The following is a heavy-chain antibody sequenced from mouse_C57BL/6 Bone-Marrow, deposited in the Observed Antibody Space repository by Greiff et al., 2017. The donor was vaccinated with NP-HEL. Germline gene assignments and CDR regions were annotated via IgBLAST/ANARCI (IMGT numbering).Heavy chain of an antibody. Sequence: EVKLMESGPELVKPGASVKIPCKASGYTFTDYNMDWVKQSHGKSLEWIGDINPNNGGTIYNQKFKGKATLTVDKSSSTAYMELRSLTSEDTAVYYCARRPLLLPLYYFDYWGQGTTLTVSS. D-gene: IGHD1-1*01. V-gene: IGHV1-18*01. CDR2: INPNNGGT. CDR3: ARRPLLLPLYYFDY. CDR1: GYTFTDYN. J-gene: IGHJ2*01.